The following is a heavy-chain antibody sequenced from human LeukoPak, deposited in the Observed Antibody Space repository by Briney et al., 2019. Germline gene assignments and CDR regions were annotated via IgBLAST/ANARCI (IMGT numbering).Heavy chain of an antibody. CDR2: ISSSGST. D-gene: IGHD6-19*01. V-gene: IGHV4-61*02. Sequence: PSETLSLTCTVSGDSISSGDYYWSWIRQPAGKGLEWIGRISSSGSTNYNPSLKSRVTISVDTSKNQFSLKLSSVTAADTAVYYCARGRTGWRYFDYWGQGTLVTVSS. J-gene: IGHJ4*02. CDR3: ARGRTGWRYFDY. CDR1: GDSISSGDYY.